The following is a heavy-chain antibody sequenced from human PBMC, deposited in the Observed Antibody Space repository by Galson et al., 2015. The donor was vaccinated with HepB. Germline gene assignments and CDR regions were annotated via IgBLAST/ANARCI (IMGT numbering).Heavy chain of an antibody. CDR2: IIPILGIA. Sequence: SVKVSCKASGGTFSSYTISWVRQAPGQGLEWMGRIIPILGIANYAQKFQGRVTITADKSTGTAYMELSSLRSEDTAVYYCARERYLWFGELGDAFDIWGQGTMVTVSS. D-gene: IGHD3-10*01. V-gene: IGHV1-69*04. J-gene: IGHJ3*02. CDR3: ARERYLWFGELGDAFDI. CDR1: GGTFSSYT.